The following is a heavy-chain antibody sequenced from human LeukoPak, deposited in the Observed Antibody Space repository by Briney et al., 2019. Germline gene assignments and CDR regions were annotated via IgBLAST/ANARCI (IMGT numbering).Heavy chain of an antibody. CDR3: ARGYSSGWYFGY. CDR1: GFAFSSYE. CDR2: ISTSGITT. V-gene: IGHV3-48*03. D-gene: IGHD6-19*01. Sequence: QAGGSLRLSCAASGFAFSSYEMTWVGQAPGKRLKGVSYISTSGITTNYADSVKGRFTISRDKAKNSLYLQMNSLRAEDTAVYYCARGYSSGWYFGYWGQGILVTVSS. J-gene: IGHJ4*02.